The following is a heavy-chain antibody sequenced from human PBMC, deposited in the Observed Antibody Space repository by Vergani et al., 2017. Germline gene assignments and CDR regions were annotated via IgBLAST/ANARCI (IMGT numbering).Heavy chain of an antibody. J-gene: IGHJ4*02. V-gene: IGHV3-21*01. D-gene: IGHD4-17*01. CDR1: GFTFSACP. CDR3: ARAVEDGDYPVDY. Sequence: EVQLLQSGGGVIQPGGSVRLSCAASGFTFSACPMTWVRQAPGKGLEWVSAISSSSSYIYYADSVKGRFTISRDNAKNSLYLQMNSLRAEDTAVYYCARAVEDGDYPVDYWGQGTLVTVSS. CDR2: ISSSSSYI.